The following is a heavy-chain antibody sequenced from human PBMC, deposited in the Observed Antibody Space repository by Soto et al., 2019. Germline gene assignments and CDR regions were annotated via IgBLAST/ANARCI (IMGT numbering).Heavy chain of an antibody. Sequence: PSETLSLTCTVSGGSISSGDYYWSWIRQHPGKGLEWIGYIFHNGNAYYTPSLKSRITISVDTSENQFSLKLTSVTAADTAVYYCASLRGSGTNYFFDYWGQGTLVTVSS. CDR3: ASLRGSGTNYFFDY. J-gene: IGHJ4*02. CDR1: GGSISSGDYY. D-gene: IGHD3-10*01. CDR2: IFHNGNA. V-gene: IGHV4-31*03.